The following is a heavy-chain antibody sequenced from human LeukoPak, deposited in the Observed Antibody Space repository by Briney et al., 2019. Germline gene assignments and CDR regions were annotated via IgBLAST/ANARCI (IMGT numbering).Heavy chain of an antibody. CDR2: IIPIFATA. V-gene: IGHV1-69*13. CDR3: AVGVRASGSYQIWGHAFDI. D-gene: IGHD3-10*01. Sequence: ASVKVSCKASGGTFSSYAISWVRQAPGQGLEWMGGIIPIFATADYAQNFQGRVTITADESTSTAYMELSSLRSEDTAVYYCAVGVRASGSYQIWGHAFDIWGQGTMVTVSS. CDR1: GGTFSSYA. J-gene: IGHJ3*02.